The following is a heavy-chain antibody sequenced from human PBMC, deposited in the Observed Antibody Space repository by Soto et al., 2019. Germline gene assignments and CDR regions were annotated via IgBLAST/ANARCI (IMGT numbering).Heavy chain of an antibody. CDR2: ISAYNGNT. CDR1: GYTFTSYG. CDR3: ARVPMSDYDSSGYSFSYFQY. J-gene: IGHJ1*01. Sequence: GASVKVSCKASGYTFTSYGISWVRQAPGQGLEWMGWISAYNGNTNYAQKLQGRVTMTTDTSTSTAYMELRSLRSDDTAVYYCARVPMSDYDSSGYSFSYFQYWRQGTLVTFSS. V-gene: IGHV1-18*01. D-gene: IGHD3-22*01.